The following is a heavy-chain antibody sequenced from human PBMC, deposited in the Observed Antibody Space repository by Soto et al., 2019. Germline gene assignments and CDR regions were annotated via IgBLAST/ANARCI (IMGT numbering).Heavy chain of an antibody. V-gene: IGHV3-74*01. Sequence: VQLVESRGGLVQPGGSLRLSCAASGFAFGSYWMHWVRQAPGKGLVWVSRISQDGTIATQADSVKGRFTISRDNAKNTLYLQMNSLRADDTAVYYCLRDQRHWNEFADLWGQGTLVTVSS. CDR1: GFAFGSYW. D-gene: IGHD1-1*01. J-gene: IGHJ4*02. CDR2: ISQDGTIA. CDR3: LRDQRHWNEFADL.